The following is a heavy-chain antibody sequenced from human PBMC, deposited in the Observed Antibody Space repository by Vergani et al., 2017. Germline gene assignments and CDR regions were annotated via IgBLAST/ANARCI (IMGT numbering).Heavy chain of an antibody. D-gene: IGHD3-22*01. V-gene: IGHV3-74*03. CDR1: GFSFNSYW. J-gene: IGHJ4*02. CDR3: ARDLFYYDSSGYYSGFFDY. Sequence: DVHLAESGGGFFQPGGSLRLSCSASGFSFNSYWMHWVRQVPGKGLLWVSRIKSDGSITAYADSVKGRFTISRDNAQNTLYLQMNSLRVEDTAVYYCARDLFYYDSSGYYSGFFDYWGQGTLVTVSS. CDR2: IKSDGSIT.